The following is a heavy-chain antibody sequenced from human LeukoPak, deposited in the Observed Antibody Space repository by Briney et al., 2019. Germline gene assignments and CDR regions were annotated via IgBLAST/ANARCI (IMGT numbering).Heavy chain of an antibody. CDR2: ISGSGGST. Sequence: GGSLRLSCAASGFTFSSYAMSWVRQAPGKGLEWVSAISGSGGSTYYADSVKGRFTISRDNSKNTLYLQMNSLRAEDTAVYYCARDKAFYCGGDCSSIDYWGQGILVTVSS. D-gene: IGHD2-21*02. V-gene: IGHV3-23*01. CDR3: ARDKAFYCGGDCSSIDY. J-gene: IGHJ4*02. CDR1: GFTFSSYA.